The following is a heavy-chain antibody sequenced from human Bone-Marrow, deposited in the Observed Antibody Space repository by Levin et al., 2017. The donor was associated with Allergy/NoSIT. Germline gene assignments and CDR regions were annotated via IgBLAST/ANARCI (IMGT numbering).Heavy chain of an antibody. CDR2: ISYDGSHT. D-gene: IGHD2-15*01. J-gene: IGHJ4*02. V-gene: IGHV3-30*18. Sequence: GASVKVSCIGSGFNFSSYGMHWVRQAPGKGLEWVGVISYDGSHTIYGDSVKGRLTISRDNSKNSLFLQIDSLKTEDTAMYYCANHFHDSGPDFWGQGTPVTVSS. CDR1: GFNFSSYG. CDR3: ANHFHDSGPDF.